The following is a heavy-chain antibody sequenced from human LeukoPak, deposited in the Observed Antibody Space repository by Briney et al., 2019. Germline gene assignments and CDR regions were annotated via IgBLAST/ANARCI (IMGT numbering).Heavy chain of an antibody. Sequence: SETLSLTCAVYGGSFSGYYWSWIRQPPGKGLEWIGEINHSGSTNYNPSLKSRVTISVDTSKNQFSLKLSSVTAADTAVYYCARGVLQEDDILTGDPIAFDYWGQGTLVTVSS. CDR3: ARGVLQEDDILTGDPIAFDY. J-gene: IGHJ4*02. CDR1: GGSFSGYY. CDR2: INHSGST. D-gene: IGHD3-9*01. V-gene: IGHV4-34*01.